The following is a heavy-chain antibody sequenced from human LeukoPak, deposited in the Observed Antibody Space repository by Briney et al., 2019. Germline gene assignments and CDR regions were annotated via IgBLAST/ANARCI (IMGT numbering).Heavy chain of an antibody. D-gene: IGHD4-17*01. CDR1: GFTFSSYS. CDR2: ISSSSSYI. J-gene: IGHJ4*02. CDR3: AKDTRGVTTGEVEY. Sequence: KSGGSLRLSCEVSGFTFSSYSMNWVHQAPGKGLEWISSISSSSSYIYYADSVKGRFTISRDNAKNSLYLQMNSLRAEDTALYYCAKDTRGVTTGEVEYWGQGTLVTVSS. V-gene: IGHV3-21*04.